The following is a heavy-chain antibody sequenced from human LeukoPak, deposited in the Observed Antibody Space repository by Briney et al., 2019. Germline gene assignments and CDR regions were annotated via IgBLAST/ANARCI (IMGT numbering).Heavy chain of an antibody. CDR1: GFTFSDYW. J-gene: IGHJ5*02. D-gene: IGHD2-15*01. Sequence: GGSLRLSCAASGFTFSDYWMSWVRQAPGKGPEWVATIKQDGSEEHYVDSVKGRFTVSRDDSKNTVYLQMNSLRDEDTALYYCVREAGYCASVCLKSNWFDPWGQGTLVTVSS. CDR2: IKQDGSEE. V-gene: IGHV3-7*03. CDR3: VREAGYCASVCLKSNWFDP.